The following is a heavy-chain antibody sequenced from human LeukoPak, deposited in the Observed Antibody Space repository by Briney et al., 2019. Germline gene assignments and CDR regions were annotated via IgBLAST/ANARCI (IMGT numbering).Heavy chain of an antibody. D-gene: IGHD3-22*01. V-gene: IGHV3-21*01. CDR2: ISSSSSYI. CDR1: GFTFSSYS. CDR3: SRGALSITMIVGY. J-gene: IGHJ4*02. Sequence: GGSLRLSCAASGFTFSSYSMNWLRQAPGKGLEWVSSISSSSSYIYYADSVKGRFTISRDNAKNSLYLQMNSLRAEDTAVYYCSRGALSITMIVGYWGQGTLVTVSS.